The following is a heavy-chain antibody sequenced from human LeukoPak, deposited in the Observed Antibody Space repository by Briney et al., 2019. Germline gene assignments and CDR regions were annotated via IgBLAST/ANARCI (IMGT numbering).Heavy chain of an antibody. CDR3: AGLPGYSSGWSDY. CDR2: ISSSSSYI. D-gene: IGHD6-19*01. V-gene: IGHV3-21*01. Sequence: GGSLRLSCAASGFTFSSYSMNWVRQAPGKGLEWVSSISSSSSYIYYADSVKGRFTISRDNAKNSLYLQMNSLRAEDTAVYYCAGLPGYSSGWSDYWGQGTLVTVSS. CDR1: GFTFSSYS. J-gene: IGHJ4*02.